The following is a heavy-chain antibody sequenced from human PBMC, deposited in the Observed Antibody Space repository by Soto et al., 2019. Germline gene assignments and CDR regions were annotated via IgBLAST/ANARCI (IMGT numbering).Heavy chain of an antibody. J-gene: IGHJ4*02. CDR1: DDSINSDKYY. D-gene: IGHD3-9*01. V-gene: IGHV4-39*01. CDR3: ARLEGLATISYYFDF. Sequence: QLQLQESGPGLVKPSETLSVTCSVSDDSINSDKYYWGWIRQPPGKGLEWIGSIYYRGNAYYNPFLQTRVTISRDKSKSQFSLKLNSVTAADSAVYFCARLEGLATISYYFDFWGPGALVTVSS. CDR2: IYYRGNA.